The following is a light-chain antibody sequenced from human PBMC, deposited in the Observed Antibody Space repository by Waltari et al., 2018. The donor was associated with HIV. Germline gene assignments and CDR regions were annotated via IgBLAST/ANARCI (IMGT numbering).Light chain of an antibody. CDR2: RNN. V-gene: IGLV1-47*01. CDR1: SSNIGSNY. CDR3: AAWDDSLSGYV. J-gene: IGLJ1*01. Sequence: QSVLTQPPSASGTPGQRVTISCSGSSSNIGSNYVYWYQQLPGTAPKLLIYRNNQRPSGVPDRFSGSKSGTSASLAISGIRSEDEAEYYCAAWDDSLSGYVFGTGTKVTVL.